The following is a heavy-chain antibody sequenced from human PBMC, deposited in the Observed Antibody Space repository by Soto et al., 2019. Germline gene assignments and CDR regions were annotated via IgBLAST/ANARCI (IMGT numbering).Heavy chain of an antibody. Sequence: QVQLVQSGAEVKKPGSSVKVSCKASGGTFSSYAISWVRQAPGQGLEWMGGIIPIFGTANYAQKVQGRVTITADESTITADKELRSLRAEDPAVYYCARPRGDRSGGSCYPDGYYYYYGLDFGGQGTTVTVSS. CDR3: ARPRGDRSGGSCYPDGYYYYYGLDF. CDR2: IIPIFGTA. J-gene: IGHJ6*01. CDR1: GGTFSSYA. V-gene: IGHV1-69*01. D-gene: IGHD2-15*01.